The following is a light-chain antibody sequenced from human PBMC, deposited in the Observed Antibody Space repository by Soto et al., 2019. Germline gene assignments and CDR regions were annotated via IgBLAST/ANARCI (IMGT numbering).Light chain of an antibody. J-gene: IGKJ4*01. Sequence: EIVLTQSPCTLSLSPGERATLSCRASQSVSSSYLAWYQQKPGQAPRLLIYGASSRATGIPDRFSGSGSGTDFTLTISSLQPEDFATYYCQQSYSTPLTFGGGTKVDIK. CDR2: GAS. CDR1: QSVSSSY. V-gene: IGKV3-20*01. CDR3: QQSYSTPLT.